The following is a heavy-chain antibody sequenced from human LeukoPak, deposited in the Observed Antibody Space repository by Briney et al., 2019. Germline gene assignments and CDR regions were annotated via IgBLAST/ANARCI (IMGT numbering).Heavy chain of an antibody. J-gene: IGHJ4*02. V-gene: IGHV4-34*01. CDR3: ATEGYYYDSSGYY. Sequence: TPSETLSLTCTVSGGSISSFYWGWIRQPPGKGLEWIGEINHSGSTNYNPSLKSRVTISVDTSKNQFSLKLSSVTAADTAVYYCATEGYYYDSSGYYWGQGTLVTVSS. CDR1: GGSISSFY. CDR2: INHSGST. D-gene: IGHD3-22*01.